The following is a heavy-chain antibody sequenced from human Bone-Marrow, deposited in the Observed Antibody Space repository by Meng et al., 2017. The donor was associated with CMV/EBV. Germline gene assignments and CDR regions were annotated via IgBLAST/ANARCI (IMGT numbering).Heavy chain of an antibody. Sequence: GESLKISCAASGFTFSDYYMTWIRQAPGKGLEWVSYISSSGSSIYYADSVKGRFTISRDNAKNSLYLQMNSLRAEDTAVYYCARRLAARQGYWGQGTLVAVSS. CDR2: ISSSGSSI. CDR1: GFTFSDYY. V-gene: IGHV3-11*01. CDR3: ARRLAARQGY. J-gene: IGHJ4*02. D-gene: IGHD6-6*01.